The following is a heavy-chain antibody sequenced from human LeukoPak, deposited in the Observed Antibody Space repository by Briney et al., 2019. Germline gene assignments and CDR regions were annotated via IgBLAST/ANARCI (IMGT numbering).Heavy chain of an antibody. CDR2: INPNSGGT. J-gene: IGHJ6*03. CDR3: ARDSGYVYYYMDV. V-gene: IGHV1-2*02. Sequence: GASVKVSCKASGYTFTGYYMHWVRQAPGQGLEWMGWINPNSGGTNYAQKFQGRVTMTRDTSISTAYMELSRLRSDDTAVYYCARDSGYVYYYMDVWGKGTTVTVSS. D-gene: IGHD5-12*01. CDR1: GYTFTGYY.